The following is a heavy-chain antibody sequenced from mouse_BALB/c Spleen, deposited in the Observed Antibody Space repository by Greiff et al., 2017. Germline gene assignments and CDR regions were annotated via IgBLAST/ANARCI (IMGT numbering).Heavy chain of an antibody. CDR2: IYPGDGDT. CDR1: GYAFSSYW. Sequence: VHLVESGAELVRPGSSVKISCKASGYAFSSYWMNWVKQRPGQGLEWIGQIYPGDGDTNYNGKFKGKATLTADKSSSTAYMQLSSLTSEDSAVYFCARRWYGNPFAYWGQGTLVTVSA. CDR3: ARRWYGNPFAY. D-gene: IGHD2-10*02. V-gene: IGHV1-80*01. J-gene: IGHJ3*01.